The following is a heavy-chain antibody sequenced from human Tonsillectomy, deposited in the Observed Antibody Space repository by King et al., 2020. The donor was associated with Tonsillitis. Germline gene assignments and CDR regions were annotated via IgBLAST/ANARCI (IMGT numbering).Heavy chain of an antibody. V-gene: IGHV3-9*01. Sequence: VQLVESGGGLVQPGRSLRLSCAASGFTFDDYAMHWVRQTPGKGLEWVSGISWNSGTIAYADSVKGRFTISRDNAKNSLFLQMNSLRPDDTALYYCVKDKYGSERGYAFDIWGQGTMVTVSS. CDR2: ISWNSGTI. CDR1: GFTFDDYA. D-gene: IGHD3-10*01. J-gene: IGHJ3*02. CDR3: VKDKYGSERGYAFDI.